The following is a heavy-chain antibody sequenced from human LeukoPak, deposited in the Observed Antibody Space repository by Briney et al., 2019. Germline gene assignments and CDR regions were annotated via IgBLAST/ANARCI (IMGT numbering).Heavy chain of an antibody. CDR3: AKDFGIAVAAIL. CDR2: ISYDGSNK. D-gene: IGHD6-19*01. V-gene: IGHV3-30*18. Sequence: PGRSLRLTCAASGFTFSSYGMHWVRQAPGKGLEWVAVISYDGSNKYYADSVKGRFTISRDNSKNTLYLQMNSLRAEDTAVYYCAKDFGIAVAAILWGQGTLVTVSS. J-gene: IGHJ4*02. CDR1: GFTFSSYG.